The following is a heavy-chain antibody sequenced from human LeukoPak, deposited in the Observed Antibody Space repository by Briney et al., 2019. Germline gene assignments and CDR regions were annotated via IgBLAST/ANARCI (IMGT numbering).Heavy chain of an antibody. J-gene: IGHJ6*02. CDR3: ARDDGDYYGMDV. V-gene: IGHV4-59*01. Sequence: SETLSLLCTVSGGSLSTYYWRWIRQPPGEGLEWIGYIYYNSGCTNYNPSLKSRVTISVDTSKNQLSLRLSSVNVVDTAVYYCARDDGDYYGMDVWGQGTTVTVSS. CDR2: IYYNSGCT. D-gene: IGHD3-10*01. CDR1: GGSLSTYY.